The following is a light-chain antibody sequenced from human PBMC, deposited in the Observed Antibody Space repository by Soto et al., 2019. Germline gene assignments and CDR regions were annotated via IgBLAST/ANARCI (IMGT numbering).Light chain of an antibody. CDR1: QTISSW. Sequence: DIQMTQSPSTLSGSVGDRVTITCRASQTISSWLAWYQQKPGKAPKLMIYKPSTLKTGVPSRFSGSGSGTEFTLTISSLQPDDFATYYCQHYDSYSEAFGQVTKVELK. V-gene: IGKV1-5*03. CDR3: QHYDSYSEA. J-gene: IGKJ1*01. CDR2: KPS.